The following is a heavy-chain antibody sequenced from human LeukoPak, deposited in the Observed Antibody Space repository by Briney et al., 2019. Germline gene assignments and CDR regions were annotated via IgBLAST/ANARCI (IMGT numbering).Heavy chain of an antibody. D-gene: IGHD2-2*01. Sequence: PGGSLGLSCAASGFTVSSNYMSWVRQAPGKGLEWVSVIYSGGSTYYADSVKGRFTISRDNSKNTLYLQMSSLRAEDTAVYYCARDRGYCSSTSCYGGSFDYWGQGTLVTVSS. CDR1: GFTVSSNY. CDR3: ARDRGYCSSTSCYGGSFDY. V-gene: IGHV3-53*01. J-gene: IGHJ4*02. CDR2: IYSGGST.